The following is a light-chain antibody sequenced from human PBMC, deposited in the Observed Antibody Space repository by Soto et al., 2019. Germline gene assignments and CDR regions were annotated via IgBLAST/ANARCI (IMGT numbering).Light chain of an antibody. J-gene: IGKJ2*01. V-gene: IGKV1-5*03. CDR1: QSISSW. Sequence: DIQMTQSPSTLSAAVGDRVTITCRASQSISSWLAWYQQKPGKAPKLLIYKASTLESGVPSRFSGSGSGTEFTLTISSLQPDDFATYYCQQYNSYPYTFGQGTKLEIK. CDR3: QQYNSYPYT. CDR2: KAS.